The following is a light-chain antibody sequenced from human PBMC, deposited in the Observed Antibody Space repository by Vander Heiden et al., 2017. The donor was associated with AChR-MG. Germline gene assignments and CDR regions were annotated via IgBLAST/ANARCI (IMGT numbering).Light chain of an antibody. CDR3: QQENSYSWT. V-gene: IGKV1-5*03. CDR1: QSISSW. J-gene: IGKJ1*01. CDR2: KAS. Sequence: DIQMTQSPSTLSASLGDRVTITCRASQSISSWLAWYQQKPGKAPKLLIYKASSLESGVPSRFSGSGAGTEFTLTISSLQPDDFATYYCQQENSYSWTFGQGTKVEIK.